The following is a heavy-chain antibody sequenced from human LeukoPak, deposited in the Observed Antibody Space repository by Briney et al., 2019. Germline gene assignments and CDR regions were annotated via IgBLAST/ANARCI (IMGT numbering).Heavy chain of an antibody. J-gene: IGHJ4*02. CDR2: IYYSGST. Sequence: SETLSLTCTVSGGSISSGGYYWGWIRQPPGKGLEWIGSIYYSGSTYYKPSLKSRVTMSVDTSKNQFSLKLSSVTAADTAVYYCARPQRYSNYALDYWGQGTLVNVSS. V-gene: IGHV4-39*01. D-gene: IGHD4-11*01. CDR3: ARPQRYSNYALDY. CDR1: GGSISSGGYY.